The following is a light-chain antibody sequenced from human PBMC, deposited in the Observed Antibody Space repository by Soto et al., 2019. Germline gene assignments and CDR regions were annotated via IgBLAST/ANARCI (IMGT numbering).Light chain of an antibody. CDR3: QQYGSSGT. CDR2: GXY. J-gene: IGKJ1*01. Sequence: EIVLTQSPGTLSLSPGERATLSCRASQSVSNNYLAWYQQKPGQAPXLLIYGXYNRATGIPDRFSGSGSGTDFTLTISGLEPEDFAVYYCQQYGSSGTFGQGTKVDIK. CDR1: QSVSNNY. V-gene: IGKV3-20*01.